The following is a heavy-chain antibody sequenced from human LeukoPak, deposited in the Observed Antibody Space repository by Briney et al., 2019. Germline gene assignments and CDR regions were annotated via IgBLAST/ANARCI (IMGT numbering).Heavy chain of an antibody. J-gene: IGHJ4*02. V-gene: IGHV3-53*01. CDR2: LYSGGVT. CDR1: GFTFSSYG. Sequence: PGESLRLSCAASGFTFSSYGMSWVRQAPGKGLEWVSVLYSGGVTSYADSVKGRFTISRDNSKNTLYLQMSSLRAEDTAVYYCARDAAVAGKGGFDYWGQGALVTVSS. D-gene: IGHD6-19*01. CDR3: ARDAAVAGKGGFDY.